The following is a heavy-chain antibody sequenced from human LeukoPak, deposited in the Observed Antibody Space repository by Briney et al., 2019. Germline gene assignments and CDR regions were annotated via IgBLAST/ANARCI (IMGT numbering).Heavy chain of an antibody. J-gene: IGHJ6*04. CDR2: INHSGST. V-gene: IGHV4-34*01. D-gene: IGHD6-19*01. Sequence: SETLSLTCAVYGGSFSGYYWSWIRQPPGEGLEWIGEINHSGSTNYNPSLKSRVTISVDTSKNQFSLKLSSVTAADTAVYYCARVSLAVIHYYYYGMDVWGKGTTVTVSS. CDR1: GGSFSGYY. CDR3: ARVSLAVIHYYYYGMDV.